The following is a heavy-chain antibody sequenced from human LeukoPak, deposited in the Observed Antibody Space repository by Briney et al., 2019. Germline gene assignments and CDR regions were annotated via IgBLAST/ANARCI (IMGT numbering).Heavy chain of an antibody. CDR3: ARSSSSWYGLGDAFDI. D-gene: IGHD6-13*01. V-gene: IGHV3-30*04. CDR1: GFTFSSYA. CDR2: ISYDGSNK. J-gene: IGHJ3*02. Sequence: TGGSLRLSCAASGFTFSSYAMHWVRQAPGKGLEWVAIISYDGSNKYYADSVKGRFTISRDNAKNSLYLQMNSLRAEDTAVYYCARSSSSWYGLGDAFDIWGQGTMVTVSS.